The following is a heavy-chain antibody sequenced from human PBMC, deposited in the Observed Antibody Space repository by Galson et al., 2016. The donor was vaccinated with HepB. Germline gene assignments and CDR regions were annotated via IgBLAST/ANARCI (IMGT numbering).Heavy chain of an antibody. D-gene: IGHD1-1*01. CDR3: ARGNGRPGERGDY. CDR1: GFTLNSNW. Sequence: SLRLSCAASGFTLNSNWMHWVRQAPGKGLVWVSRINYGGTNTDYADSVKGRFAISRDNAKNTLYLQMTNLRAEDKAVYYCARGNGRPGERGDYWGQGTLFTVSS. CDR2: INYGGTNT. V-gene: IGHV3-74*01. J-gene: IGHJ4*02.